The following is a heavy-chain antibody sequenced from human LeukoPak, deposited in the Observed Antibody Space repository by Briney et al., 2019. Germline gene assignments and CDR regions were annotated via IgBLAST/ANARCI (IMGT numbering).Heavy chain of an antibody. CDR3: ARELPPVINCFDP. Sequence: GGSLRLSCAASGFTFSSYAMHWVRQAPGKGLEWVAVISYDGSNKYHADSVKGRFTISRDNSKNTLYLQMNSLRAEDTAGYYCARELPPVINCFDPWGQGTLVNVSS. V-gene: IGHV3-30*01. D-gene: IGHD2-15*01. J-gene: IGHJ5*02. CDR1: GFTFSSYA. CDR2: ISYDGSNK.